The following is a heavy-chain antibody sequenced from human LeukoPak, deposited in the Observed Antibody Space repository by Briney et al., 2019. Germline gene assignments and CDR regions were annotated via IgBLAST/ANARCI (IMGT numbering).Heavy chain of an antibody. V-gene: IGHV3-21*01. Sequence: GGSLRLSCAASGFTFSSYSMNWVRQAPGKGLEWVSSISSSSSYIYYADSVNGRFTISRDNAKNSLYLQMNSLRAEDTAVYYCARDKKWELVYWGQGTLVTVSS. CDR3: ARDKKWELVY. CDR1: GFTFSSYS. J-gene: IGHJ4*02. CDR2: ISSSSSYI. D-gene: IGHD1-26*01.